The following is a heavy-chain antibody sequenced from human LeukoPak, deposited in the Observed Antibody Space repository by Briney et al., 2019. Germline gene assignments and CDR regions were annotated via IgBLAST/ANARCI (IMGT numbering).Heavy chain of an antibody. V-gene: IGHV1-18*01. Sequence: GASVKVSCKASGYTFTSYGISWVRQAPGQGLEWMGWISAYNGNTNYAQKLQGRVTMTTDTSTSTAYMELRSLRSDDTAVYYCARGYVVVVTWGGAFDIWGQGTMVTVSS. J-gene: IGHJ3*02. CDR2: ISAYNGNT. D-gene: IGHD2-15*01. CDR3: ARGYVVVVTWGGAFDI. CDR1: GYTFTSYG.